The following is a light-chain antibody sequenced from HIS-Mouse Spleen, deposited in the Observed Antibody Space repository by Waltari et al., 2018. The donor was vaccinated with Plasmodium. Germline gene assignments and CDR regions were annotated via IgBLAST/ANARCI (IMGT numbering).Light chain of an antibody. J-gene: IGLJ3*02. CDR3: YSTDSSGNHRV. Sequence: SYELTQPPSVSVSPGQTARITCSGDALPKKYAYCYQQKSGQAPVLVIYEDIKRPSGITERFSGSSSGTMATLTISGAQVEDEADYYCYSTDSSGNHRVFGGGTKLTVL. CDR2: EDI. CDR1: ALPKKY. V-gene: IGLV3-10*01.